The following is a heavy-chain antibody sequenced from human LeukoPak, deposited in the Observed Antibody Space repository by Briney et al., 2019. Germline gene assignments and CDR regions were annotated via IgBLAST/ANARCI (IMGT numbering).Heavy chain of an antibody. CDR2: MNGEGTTI. Sequence: GGPLRLSCATSGLTFRTTWMHWVRQAPGKGLMWVSRMNGEGTTIDYADSVKGRFTVSRDYAKNTLFLQMNNLRTEDTALYFCATARNFRFEYWGQGSLVIVSS. J-gene: IGHJ4*02. CDR3: ATARNFRFEY. V-gene: IGHV3-74*01. CDR1: GLTFRTTW. D-gene: IGHD1-7*01.